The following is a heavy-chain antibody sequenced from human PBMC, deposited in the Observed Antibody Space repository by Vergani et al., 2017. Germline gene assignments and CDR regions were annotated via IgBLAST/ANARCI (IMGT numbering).Heavy chain of an antibody. D-gene: IGHD3-10*01. Sequence: QLQLQESGPGLVKPSETLSLTCTVSGGSISSSSYHWGWIRQPPGKGLEWIGSIYYSGSTYYNPSLKSRVTISVDTSKNQFSLKLSSVTAADTAVYYCARDLTYYGSGNNNYYYGMDVWGQGTTVTVSS. CDR1: GGSISSSSYH. V-gene: IGHV4-39*07. J-gene: IGHJ6*02. CDR3: ARDLTYYGSGNNNYYYGMDV. CDR2: IYYSGST.